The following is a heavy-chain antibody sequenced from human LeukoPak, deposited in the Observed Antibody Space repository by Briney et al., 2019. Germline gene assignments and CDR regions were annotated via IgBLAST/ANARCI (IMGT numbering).Heavy chain of an antibody. D-gene: IGHD2-2*01. CDR3: ARDSRINCSSTSCNYYYYGMDV. J-gene: IGHJ6*02. Sequence: GGPLRLSCAASGFTFSSYAMSWVRQAPGKELEWVAVIWYDGSNKYYADSVKGRFTISRDNSKNTLYLQMNSLRAEDTAVYYCARDSRINCSSTSCNYYYYGMDVWGQGTTVTVSS. CDR1: GFTFSSYA. CDR2: IWYDGSNK. V-gene: IGHV3-33*08.